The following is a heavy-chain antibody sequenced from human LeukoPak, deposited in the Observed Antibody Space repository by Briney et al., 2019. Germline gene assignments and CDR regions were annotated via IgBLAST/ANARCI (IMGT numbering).Heavy chain of an antibody. D-gene: IGHD5-18*01. Sequence: GGSLRLSCTVSGFTVSSNSMSWVRQAPGKGLEWVSFIYSDNTHYSDSVKGRFTMSRDNSKNLLFLQMNGLRAEDTAVYYCANSQLWTGFFDCWGQGTLVTVSS. CDR3: ANSQLWTGFFDC. J-gene: IGHJ4*01. V-gene: IGHV3-53*01. CDR1: GFTVSSNS. CDR2: IYSDNT.